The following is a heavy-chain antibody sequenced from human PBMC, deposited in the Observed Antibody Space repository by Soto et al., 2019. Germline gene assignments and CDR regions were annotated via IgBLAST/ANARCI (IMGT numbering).Heavy chain of an antibody. CDR3: ARDSTWIPYYHYGMDV. CDR1: GFSGNNNY. J-gene: IGHJ6*02. Sequence: EVQLVESGGGLIQPGGSLRPSCAAPGFSGNNNYMSWVRPAPGKGLEWVSVIYSGGNTHYADSVKGRFTISRDNSKNTLYLQMNSLRAEDTAVYYCARDSTWIPYYHYGMDVWGQGTTVTVSS. D-gene: IGHD5-18*01. V-gene: IGHV3-53*01. CDR2: IYSGGNT.